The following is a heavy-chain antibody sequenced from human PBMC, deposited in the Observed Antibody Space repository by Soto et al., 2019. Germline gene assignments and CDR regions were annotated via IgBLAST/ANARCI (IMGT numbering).Heavy chain of an antibody. J-gene: IGHJ5*02. V-gene: IGHV4-38-2*02. CDR2: IYHSGST. D-gene: IGHD4-17*01. CDR1: GGSVSSGYY. Sequence: SETLSLTCTVSGGSVSSGYYWGWIRQTPGKGLEWIASIYHSGSTYYNPSLKSRVTISVDTSKNQFSLKLTSVTAADTAVYYCARGAATVTPGWFDPWGQGIMVTVSS. CDR3: ARGAATVTPGWFDP.